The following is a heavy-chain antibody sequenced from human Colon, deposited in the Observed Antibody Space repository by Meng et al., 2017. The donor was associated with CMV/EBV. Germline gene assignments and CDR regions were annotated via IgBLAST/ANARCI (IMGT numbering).Heavy chain of an antibody. CDR1: GYTFTGYY. CDR3: ARWGSGGPNFDY. J-gene: IGHJ4*02. V-gene: IGHV1-2*02. CDR2: INPTSGGT. Sequence: ASVKVSCKASGYTFTGYYLHWVRQAPGQGLEWMGWINPTSGGTHYAQKFQGRVTMTRNTSISTAYMELSSLRSEDTAVYYCARWGSGGPNFDYWGQGTLVTVSS. D-gene: IGHD6-19*01.